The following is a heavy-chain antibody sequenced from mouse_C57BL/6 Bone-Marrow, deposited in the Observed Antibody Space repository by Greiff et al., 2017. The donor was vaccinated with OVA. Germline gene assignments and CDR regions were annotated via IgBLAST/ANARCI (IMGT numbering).Heavy chain of an antibody. Sequence: VQLKQSGPGMVKPSQSLSLTCTVTGYSITSGYDWHWIRHFPGNKLEWMGYISYSGSTNYNPSLKSRISITHDTSKNHFFLKLNSVTTEDTATYYCARAYYSNYDYWGQGTTLTVSS. CDR1: GYSITSGYD. J-gene: IGHJ2*01. CDR2: ISYSGST. D-gene: IGHD2-5*01. V-gene: IGHV3-1*01. CDR3: ARAYYSNYDY.